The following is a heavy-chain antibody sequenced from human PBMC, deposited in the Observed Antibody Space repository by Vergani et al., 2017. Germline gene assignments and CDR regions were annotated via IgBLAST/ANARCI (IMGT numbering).Heavy chain of an antibody. D-gene: IGHD6-19*01. V-gene: IGHV1-8*01. CDR1: GYTFTSYD. CDR2: MNPNSGNT. Sequence: QVQLVQSGAEVKKPGASVKVSCKASGYTFTSYDINWVRQATGQGLEWMGWMNPNSGNTGYAKKFQGRVTMTRNTSIRTAYMELSSLRSEDTAVYYFAWSFLRAVAGTRYFQHWGQGTLVTVSS. J-gene: IGHJ1*01. CDR3: AWSFLRAVAGTRYFQH.